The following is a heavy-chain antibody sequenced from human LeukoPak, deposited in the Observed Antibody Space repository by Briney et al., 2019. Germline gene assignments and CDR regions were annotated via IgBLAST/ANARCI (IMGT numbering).Heavy chain of an antibody. J-gene: IGHJ5*02. V-gene: IGHV7-4-1*02. Sequence: ATVKVSCKASGYTFTSYAMNWVRQAPGQGLEWMGWINTNTGNPTYAQGFAGRFVFSLDTSVSTAYLQISSLKAEDTAVYYCARDPHSSSWSNWFDPWGQGTLVTVSS. CDR2: INTNTGNP. CDR1: GYTFTSYA. D-gene: IGHD6-13*01. CDR3: ARDPHSSSWSNWFDP.